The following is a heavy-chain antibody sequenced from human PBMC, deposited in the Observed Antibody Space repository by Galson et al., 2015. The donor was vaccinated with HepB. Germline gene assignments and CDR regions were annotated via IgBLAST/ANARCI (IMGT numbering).Heavy chain of an antibody. CDR3: TTDRPYYDFWSGWGNYYYYMDV. Sequence: SLRLSCAASGFTFSNAWMSWVRQAPGKGLEWVGRIKSKTDGGTTDYAAPVKGRFTISRDDSKNTLYLQMNSLKTEDTAVYYCTTDRPYYDFWSGWGNYYYYMDVWGKGTTVTVSS. CDR1: GFTFSNAW. J-gene: IGHJ6*03. D-gene: IGHD3-3*01. CDR2: IKSKTDGGTT. V-gene: IGHV3-15*01.